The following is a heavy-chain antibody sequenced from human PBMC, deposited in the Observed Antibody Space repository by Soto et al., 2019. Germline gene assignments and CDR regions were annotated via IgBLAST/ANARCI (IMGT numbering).Heavy chain of an antibody. Sequence: LSLPCTVSGYSISSGSYLSCIRQPPGKGPEWIASIYHGGTTFYNPSLKSRITISVDTSNNQFSLKLTSVTAADTAVYYCARVHVMVVAGSTFDYWGHGTLVTVSS. D-gene: IGHD6-19*01. CDR2: IYHGGTT. CDR3: ARVHVMVVAGSTFDY. CDR1: GYSISSGSY. V-gene: IGHV4-38-2*02. J-gene: IGHJ4*01.